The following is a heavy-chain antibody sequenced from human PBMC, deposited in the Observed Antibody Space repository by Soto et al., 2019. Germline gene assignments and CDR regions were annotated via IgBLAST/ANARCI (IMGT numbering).Heavy chain of an antibody. CDR2: IYHSGST. CDR3: ASSPGSLAGDY. D-gene: IGHD2-15*01. Sequence: SETLSLTCAVSSDFISTSTWWSWVRQPPGRGLEWIGEIYHSGSTNYNPSLKSRATISVDKTKNQFSLNLSSVTAADTAVYYCASSPGSLAGDYWGQGTLVTVSS. V-gene: IGHV4-4*02. CDR1: SDFISTSTW. J-gene: IGHJ4*02.